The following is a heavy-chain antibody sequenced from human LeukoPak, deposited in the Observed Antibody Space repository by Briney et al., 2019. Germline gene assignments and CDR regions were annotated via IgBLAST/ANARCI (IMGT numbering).Heavy chain of an antibody. D-gene: IGHD1-7*01. V-gene: IGHV3-7*03. J-gene: IGHJ6*03. Sequence: GGSLRPSCAASGFTFSSYWMSWVRQAPGKGLEWVANIKQDGSEKYYVDSVKGRFTISRDNAKNSLYLQMNSLRAEDTAAYYCAKRRGLELLYYYYMDVWGKGTTVTVSS. CDR1: GFTFSSYW. CDR3: AKRRGLELLYYYYMDV. CDR2: IKQDGSEK.